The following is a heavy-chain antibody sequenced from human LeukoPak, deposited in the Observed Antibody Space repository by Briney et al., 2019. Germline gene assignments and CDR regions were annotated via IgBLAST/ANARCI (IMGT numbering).Heavy chain of an antibody. CDR1: GGSISSGGYS. CDR2: INHSGST. V-gene: IGHV4-34*01. D-gene: IGHD6-13*01. CDR3: ARVGQQPFPDFDY. J-gene: IGHJ4*02. Sequence: PSETLSLTCAVSGGSISSGGYSWSWIRQPPGKGLEWIGEINHSGSTNYNPSLKSRVTISVDTSKNQFSLKLSSVTAADTAVYYCARVGQQPFPDFDYWGQGTLVTVSS.